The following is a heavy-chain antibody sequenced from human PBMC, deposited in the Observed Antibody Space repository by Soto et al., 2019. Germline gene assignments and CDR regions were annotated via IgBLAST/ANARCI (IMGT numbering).Heavy chain of an antibody. V-gene: IGHV3-30*18. CDR1: GFTFSSYG. Sequence: GGSLRLSCAASGFTFSSYGMHWVRQAPGKGLEWVAVISYDGSNKYYADSVKGRFTISRDNSKNTLYLQMNSLRAEDTAVYYCAKDRPITVFGVVISMGMDVWGQGTTVTVSS. D-gene: IGHD3-3*01. CDR3: AKDRPITVFGVVISMGMDV. J-gene: IGHJ6*02. CDR2: ISYDGSNK.